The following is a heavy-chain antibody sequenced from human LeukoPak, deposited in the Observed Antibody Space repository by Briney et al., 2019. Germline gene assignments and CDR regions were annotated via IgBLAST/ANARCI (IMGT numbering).Heavy chain of an antibody. CDR2: INAGNGNT. J-gene: IGHJ4*02. Sequence: ASVRVSCKASGHTFTSYAMHWVRQAPGQRLEWMGWINAGNGNTKYSQKFQGRVTITRDPSASTAYMELSSLRSADTAVYYCARGRGLLPFHPFEYWGQGTLVTVSS. V-gene: IGHV1-3*01. D-gene: IGHD3-10*01. CDR1: GHTFTSYA. CDR3: ARGRGLLPFHPFEY.